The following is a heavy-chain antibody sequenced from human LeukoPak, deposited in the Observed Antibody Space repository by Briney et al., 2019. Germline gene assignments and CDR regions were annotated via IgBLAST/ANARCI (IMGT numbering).Heavy chain of an antibody. CDR3: ARAPLIMAAPDY. V-gene: IGHV3-30*17. Sequence: GSLRLSCAASGFTFSTYAMHWVCQAPGKGLEWVAVLSFDGRNEYYADAVKGRFTISRDNSENTVSLQMNSLRTEDTAVYYCARAPLIMAAPDYWGQGTLVTVSS. CDR2: LSFDGRNE. D-gene: IGHD2-8*01. J-gene: IGHJ4*02. CDR1: GFTFSTYA.